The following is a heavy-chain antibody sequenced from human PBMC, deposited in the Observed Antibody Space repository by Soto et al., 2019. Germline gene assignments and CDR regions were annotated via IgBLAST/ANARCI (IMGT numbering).Heavy chain of an antibody. CDR3: AKNGQPPYYYYGLDV. D-gene: IGHD2-8*01. Sequence: ASVKVSCKASGYTFTSYDINWVRQAPGQGLEWMGWISGYNGDTNYAQKFQGRVSMTIDTSTTTAYMELRSLTSDDTAVYYCAKNGQPPYYYYGLDVWGQGTKVTVS. CDR1: GYTFTSYD. J-gene: IGHJ6*02. V-gene: IGHV1-18*01. CDR2: ISGYNGDT.